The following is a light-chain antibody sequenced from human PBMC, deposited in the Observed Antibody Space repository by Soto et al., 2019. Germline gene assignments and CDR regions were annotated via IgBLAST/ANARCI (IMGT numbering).Light chain of an antibody. CDR2: KAS. CDR1: QSISSW. J-gene: IGKJ1*01. Sequence: DIQVTQSPSILSVAVVDRVTITCRASQSISSWLAWYQQKPGKAPKLLIYKASTLKSGVPSRFSGSGSGTEFTLTISSLQPDDFATYYCQHYNSYSEAFGQRTKV. CDR3: QHYNSYSEA. V-gene: IGKV1-5*03.